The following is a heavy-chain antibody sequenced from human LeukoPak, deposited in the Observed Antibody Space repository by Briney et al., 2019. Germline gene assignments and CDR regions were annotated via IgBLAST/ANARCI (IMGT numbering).Heavy chain of an antibody. CDR2: INHSGST. J-gene: IGHJ6*02. CDR3: ARGPNNYGMDV. D-gene: IGHD1/OR15-1a*01. V-gene: IGHV4-34*01. Sequence: SETLSLTCAVYGGSFSGYYWSWIRQPPGKGLEWIGEINHSGSTNYNPSLKSRVTISVDTSKNQFSLKLSSVTAADTAVYYCARGPNNYGMDVWGQGTTVTVSS. CDR1: GGSFSGYY.